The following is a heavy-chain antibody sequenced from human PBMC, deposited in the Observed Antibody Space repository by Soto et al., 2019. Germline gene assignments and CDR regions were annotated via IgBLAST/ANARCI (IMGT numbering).Heavy chain of an antibody. Sequence: ETLSLTCSLSGDTINNTYWWRLVREAAGRVLEVIGVIYHSGGICYMPSVRGRITLSVDKSKNQLYLKLTSVTAADTAVYYCARAVYCTAANCWDDFHYYNIDVWGQGTAVTVSS. D-gene: IGHD2-8*02. CDR3: ARAVYCTAANCWDDFHYYNIDV. J-gene: IGHJ6*02. CDR2: IYHSGGI. CDR1: GDTINNTYW. V-gene: IGHV4-4*02.